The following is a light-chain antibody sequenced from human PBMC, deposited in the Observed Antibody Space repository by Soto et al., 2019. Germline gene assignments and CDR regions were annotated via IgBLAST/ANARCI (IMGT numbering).Light chain of an antibody. CDR3: QQYNSWPLT. CDR2: GAS. Sequence: EIVMTQSPATQSVSPGERATLSCRASQSISSNSAWYQQKPGQAPRLLIYGASTRATGIPARFSGSGSGTEFILTISSLQSEDFAVYYCQQYNSWPLTFGGGTKVEIK. CDR1: QSISSN. J-gene: IGKJ4*01. V-gene: IGKV3-15*01.